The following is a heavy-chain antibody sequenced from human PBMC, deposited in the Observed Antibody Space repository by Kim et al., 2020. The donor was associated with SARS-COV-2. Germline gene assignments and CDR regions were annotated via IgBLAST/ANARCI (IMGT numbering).Heavy chain of an antibody. CDR3: VSYGSGWYFQGTDV. V-gene: IGHV3-72*01. D-gene: IGHD6-19*01. CDR1: GFTLSDHY. Sequence: GGSLRLSCAASGFTLSDHYMDWVRQAPGKGLQWVGRSRNKANSYSTEYAASAKGRFTISRDDSKNSLYLQMNSLKTEDTAVYYCVSYGSGWYFQGTDVWGQGTTVTVSS. CDR2: SRNKANSYST. J-gene: IGHJ6*02.